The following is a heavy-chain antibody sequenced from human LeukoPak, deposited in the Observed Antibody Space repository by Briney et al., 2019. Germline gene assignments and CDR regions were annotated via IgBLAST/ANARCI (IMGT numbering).Heavy chain of an antibody. CDR2: VGWNSDSI. V-gene: IGHV3-9*03. CDR3: AELGITMIGGV. D-gene: IGHD3-10*02. Sequence: PGRSLRLSCAASGFSFDDYAMHWVRQAPGKGLEWVSGVGWNSDSIGYADSVKGRFTISRDNAKNSLYLQMNSLRAEDMAVYYCAELGITMIGGVWGKGTTVTISS. J-gene: IGHJ6*04. CDR1: GFSFDDYA.